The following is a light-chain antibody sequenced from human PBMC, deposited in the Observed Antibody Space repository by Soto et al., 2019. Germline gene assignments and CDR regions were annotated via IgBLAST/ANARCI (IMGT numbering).Light chain of an antibody. Sequence: VLTQSPGTLSLSPGERANLSCRASQTLSSRHLAWYQQKPGQAPRLLIYGSSSRATDIPDRFSGSGSGTDCTLTISTLEPEDFAIYYCQQYGYSRTFGQGTKVEIK. V-gene: IGKV3-20*01. J-gene: IGKJ1*01. CDR1: QTLSSRH. CDR2: GSS. CDR3: QQYGYSRT.